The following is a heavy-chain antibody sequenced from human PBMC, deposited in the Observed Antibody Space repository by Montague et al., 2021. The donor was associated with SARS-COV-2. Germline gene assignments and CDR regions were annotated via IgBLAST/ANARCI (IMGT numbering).Heavy chain of an antibody. CDR3: ARHRGFGDLWALDY. J-gene: IGHJ4*02. CDR2: INHSGST. D-gene: IGHD3-10*01. Sequence: SETLSLTCAVYGGSFSGYYWSWIRQPPGKGLEWIGEINHSGSTNHNPSLKSRVTISVDTSKNQFSLQLASVTAADTAVYYCARHRGFGDLWALDYWGQGTLVAVSS. CDR1: GGSFSGYY. V-gene: IGHV4-34*01.